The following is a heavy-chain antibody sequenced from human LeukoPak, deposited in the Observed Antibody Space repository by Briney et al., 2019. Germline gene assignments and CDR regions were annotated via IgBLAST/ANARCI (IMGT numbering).Heavy chain of an antibody. Sequence: SETLSLTCTVSGGSVSSGSYYWSWIRQPPGKGLEWIGYIYYSGSTNYNPSLKGRVTISVDTSKNQFSLKLSSVTAADTAVYYCARVVAATIDYWGQGTLVTVSS. J-gene: IGHJ4*02. CDR3: ARVVAATIDY. CDR1: GGSVSSGSYY. D-gene: IGHD2-15*01. CDR2: IYYSGST. V-gene: IGHV4-61*01.